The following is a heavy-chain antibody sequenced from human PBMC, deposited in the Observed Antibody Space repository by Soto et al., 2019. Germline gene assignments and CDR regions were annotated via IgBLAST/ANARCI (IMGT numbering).Heavy chain of an antibody. Sequence: QVQLVESGGGVVQPGGSLRVSCAASGFTFSSYAMHWVRQAPGKGLERVAGITYDCSNKYYADSVTGRFTVSRDTSKNTLFLQMNSLRVEDTAVYHCAKDLWPERGSGSPLDYWGQGTLVTVSS. J-gene: IGHJ4*02. CDR1: GFTFSSYA. V-gene: IGHV3-30*18. CDR3: AKDLWPERGSGSPLDY. D-gene: IGHD6-19*01. CDR2: ITYDCSNK.